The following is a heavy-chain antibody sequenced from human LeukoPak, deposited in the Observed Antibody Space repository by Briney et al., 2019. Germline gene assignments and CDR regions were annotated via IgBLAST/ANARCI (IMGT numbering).Heavy chain of an antibody. CDR2: VSSDGGST. J-gene: IGHJ4*02. CDR1: GFTFSNFP. CDR3: VKAILFGSVSYYAD. Sequence: PGGSLRLSCSASGFTFSNFPMHWVRQAPGKGLEYVSAVSSDGGSTYYADSVRGRFTISRDNSKNTLSLLMGSLRAEDTAVYYCVKAILFGSVSYYADWGQGTLVTVSS. D-gene: IGHD3-22*01. V-gene: IGHV3-64D*09.